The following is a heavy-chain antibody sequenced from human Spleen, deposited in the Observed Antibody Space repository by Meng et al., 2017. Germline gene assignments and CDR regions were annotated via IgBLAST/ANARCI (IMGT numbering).Heavy chain of an antibody. Sequence: GPVEPPGTLSLTSVGSGGSLSGFIGVCPRQPPGKGLEWIGEINHRGNTNYNSFLESRVTISVDTSQNSLSLKLSSVTAADSAVYYCARGPTTVAHDFDYWGQGTLVTVSS. J-gene: IGHJ4*02. CDR3: ARGPTTVAHDFDY. CDR2: INHRGNT. D-gene: IGHD4-11*01. V-gene: IGHV4-34*01. CDR1: GGSLSGFI.